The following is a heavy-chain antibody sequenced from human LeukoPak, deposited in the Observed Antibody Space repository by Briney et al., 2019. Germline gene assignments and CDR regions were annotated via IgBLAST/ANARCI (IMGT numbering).Heavy chain of an antibody. Sequence: SVKVSCKASGGTFSSYAISWVRQAPGQGLEWMGRIIPIFGTANYAQKFQGRVTITTDESTSTAYMELSSLRSEDTAVYYCASSLRAWGSYTTGAFDIWGQGTMVTVSS. J-gene: IGHJ3*02. CDR2: IIPIFGTA. D-gene: IGHD3-16*01. CDR1: GGTFSSYA. V-gene: IGHV1-69*05. CDR3: ASSLRAWGSYTTGAFDI.